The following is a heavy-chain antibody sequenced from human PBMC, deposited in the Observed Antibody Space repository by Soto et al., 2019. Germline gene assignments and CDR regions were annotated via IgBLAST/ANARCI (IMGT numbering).Heavy chain of an antibody. Sequence: GSLRLFCVVPGFTFHKFLGTWVRPAPGKGLEWVANIHPDGSEAYYVDSLKGRFTISRDNGKNSLYLQMNNLRVEDTAVYYCARERWFSPLHYYYLLDVWGQGTTVTVSS. D-gene: IGHD2-15*01. J-gene: IGHJ6*02. CDR2: IHPDGSEA. V-gene: IGHV3-7*01. CDR3: ARERWFSPLHYYYLLDV. CDR1: GFTFHKFL.